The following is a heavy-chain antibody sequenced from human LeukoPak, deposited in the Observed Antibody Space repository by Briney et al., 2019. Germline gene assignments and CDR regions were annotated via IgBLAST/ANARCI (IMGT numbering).Heavy chain of an antibody. CDR3: ARVQAGKWDFDF. D-gene: IGHD2-8*01. J-gene: IGHJ4*02. V-gene: IGHV3-48*01. CDR1: GFAFSTYS. Sequence: GGPLRLSCTASGFAFSTYSMNWVRQAPGKGLEWVSYIRSDSTIINYAESVKGRFTISRDNAKNSLYLQMNSLRAEDTAVYFCARVQAGKWDFDFWGQGTLVTVSS. CDR2: IRSDSTII.